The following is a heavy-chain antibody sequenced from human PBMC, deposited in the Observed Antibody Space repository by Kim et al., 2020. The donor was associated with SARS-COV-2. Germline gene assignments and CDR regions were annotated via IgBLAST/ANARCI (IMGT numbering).Heavy chain of an antibody. V-gene: IGHV1-69*13. Sequence: SVKVSCKASGGTFSSYAISWVRQAPGQGLEWMGGIIPIFGTANYAQKFQGRVTITADESTSTAYMELSSLRSEDTAVYYCAGGLRYFDWLVATYYYYGMDVWGQGTTVTVSS. J-gene: IGHJ6*02. CDR1: GGTFSSYA. CDR2: IIPIFGTA. D-gene: IGHD3-9*01. CDR3: AGGLRYFDWLVATYYYYGMDV.